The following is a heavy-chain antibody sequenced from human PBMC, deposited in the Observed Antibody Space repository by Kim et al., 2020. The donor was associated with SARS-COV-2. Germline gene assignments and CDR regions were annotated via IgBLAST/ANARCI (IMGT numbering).Heavy chain of an antibody. CDR3: AKVLGMVRGVIADNYGMDV. Sequence: GGSLRLSCAASGFTFSSYAMSWVRQAPGKGLEWVSAISGSGGSTYYADSVKGRFTISRDNSKNTLYLQMNSLRAEDTAVYYCAKVLGMVRGVIADNYGMDVWGHGTTVTVSS. V-gene: IGHV3-23*01. CDR2: ISGSGGST. J-gene: IGHJ6*02. CDR1: GFTFSSYA. D-gene: IGHD3-10*01.